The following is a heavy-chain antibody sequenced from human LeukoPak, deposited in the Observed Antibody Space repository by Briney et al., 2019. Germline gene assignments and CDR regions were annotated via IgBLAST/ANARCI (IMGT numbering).Heavy chain of an antibody. V-gene: IGHV1-18*01. J-gene: IGHJ4*02. Sequence: ASVKVSCKASGYTFTSSVISWVRQAPGQGLEWMGWISPYNDNTNYAQKLQGRVTMTTDTSTSTAYMELRSLRSDDTAVYYCARGGIEQWLSSDDYWGQGTLVTVSS. D-gene: IGHD6-19*01. CDR3: ARGGIEQWLSSDDY. CDR1: GYTFTSSV. CDR2: ISPYNDNT.